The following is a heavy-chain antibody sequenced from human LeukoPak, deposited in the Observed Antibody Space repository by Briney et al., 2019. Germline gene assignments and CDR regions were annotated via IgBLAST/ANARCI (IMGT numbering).Heavy chain of an antibody. Sequence: ASVKVSCKASGYTYTSYAMHWVRQAPGQRLEWMGWINAGNGNTKYSQKFQGRVTITRDTSASTAYIELSSLRSEDTAVYYCARATGLEAFDIWGQGTTVTVSS. D-gene: IGHD3-16*01. CDR2: INAGNGNT. J-gene: IGHJ3*02. CDR3: ARATGLEAFDI. V-gene: IGHV1-3*01. CDR1: GYTYTSYA.